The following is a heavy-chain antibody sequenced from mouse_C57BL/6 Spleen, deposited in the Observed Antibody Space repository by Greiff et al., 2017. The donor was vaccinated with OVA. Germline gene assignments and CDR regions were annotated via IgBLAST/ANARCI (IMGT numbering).Heavy chain of an antibody. CDR3: ARLGSSGYHYFDY. CDR2: IHPNSGST. J-gene: IGHJ2*01. Sequence: QVQLKQPGAELVKPGASVKLSCKASGYTFTSYWMHWVKQRPGQGLEWIGMIHPNSGSTNYNEKFKSKATLTVDKSSSTAYMQLSSLTSEDSAVYYCARLGSSGYHYFDYWGQGTTHTVSS. V-gene: IGHV1-64*01. D-gene: IGHD3-2*02. CDR1: GYTFTSYW.